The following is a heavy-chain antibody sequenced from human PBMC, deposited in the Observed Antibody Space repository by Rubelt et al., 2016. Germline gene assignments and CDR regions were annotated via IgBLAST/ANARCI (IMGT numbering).Heavy chain of an antibody. V-gene: IGHV3-23*01. CDR2: TSSTGGST. J-gene: IGHJ4*02. Sequence: EVQLLESGGDLVQPGGSLRLSCAASGFTFSSSAMSWVRQAPGKGLEWVSGTSSTGGSTSYADSVKGRFTISRDNSKNTLYLQMNSLRAEETAVYYCARDRNYYDSSGFSNFDYWGQGTLVTVSS. CDR1: GFTFSSSA. D-gene: IGHD3-22*01. CDR3: ARDRNYYDSSGFSNFDY.